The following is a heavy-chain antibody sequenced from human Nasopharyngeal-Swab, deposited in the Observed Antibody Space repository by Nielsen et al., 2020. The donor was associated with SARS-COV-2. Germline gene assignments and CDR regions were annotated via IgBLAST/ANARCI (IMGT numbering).Heavy chain of an antibody. V-gene: IGHV1-18*01. Sequence: ASVKVSCKASGYTFTSYGISWVRQAPGQGLEWMGWISAYNGNTNYAQKLQGRVTMTTDTSTNTAYMELRSLRSDDTAVYYCARGGRNWNDYYYYGMDVWGQGTTVTVSS. D-gene: IGHD1-1*01. CDR3: ARGGRNWNDYYYYGMDV. CDR1: GYTFTSYG. CDR2: ISAYNGNT. J-gene: IGHJ6*02.